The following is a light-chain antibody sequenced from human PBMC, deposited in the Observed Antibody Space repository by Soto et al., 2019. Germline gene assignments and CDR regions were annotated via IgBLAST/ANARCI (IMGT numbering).Light chain of an antibody. CDR3: QQYNSYSGT. V-gene: IGKV1-5*01. CDR2: DAP. CDR1: QSISSW. Sequence: DIQMTQSPSTLSASVGDRVIITCRASQSISSWLAWYQQKAGKAPKLLIYDAPSLESGVPSRFSGSGSGTEFTLTISSLQPDDFATYYCQQYNSYSGTFGQGTKVDIK. J-gene: IGKJ1*01.